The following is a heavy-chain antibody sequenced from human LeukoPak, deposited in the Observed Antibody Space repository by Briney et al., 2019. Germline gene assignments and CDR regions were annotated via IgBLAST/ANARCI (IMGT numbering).Heavy chain of an antibody. V-gene: IGHV3-7*01. D-gene: IGHD3-10*01. CDR3: ASLSAGVRY. Sequence: PGGSLRLSCAASGFTVSSNYMSWVRQAPGMGLEWVANIKQDGGEKYYVDSLKGRFTISRDNAKNLLYLQMNRLSAEDTAVYYCASLSAGVRYWGQGTLVTVSS. CDR2: IKQDGGEK. CDR1: GFTVSSNY. J-gene: IGHJ4*02.